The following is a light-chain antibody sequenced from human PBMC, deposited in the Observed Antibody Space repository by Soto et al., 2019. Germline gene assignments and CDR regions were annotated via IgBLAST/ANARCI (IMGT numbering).Light chain of an antibody. CDR2: KAS. Sequence: DIQMTQFPPTLSASIGDRVTITCRASQTISSSLAWYQTKPGKAPKLLIYKASTLETGVPSRFSGSGSGTEFTLTISSLQPDDFATYYRQQYDSYSPYTFGQGTRLEIK. CDR1: QTISSS. J-gene: IGKJ2*01. V-gene: IGKV1-5*03. CDR3: QQYDSYSPYT.